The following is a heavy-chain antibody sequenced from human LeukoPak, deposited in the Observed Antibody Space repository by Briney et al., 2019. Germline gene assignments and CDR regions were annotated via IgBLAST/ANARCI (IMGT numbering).Heavy chain of an antibody. CDR3: VREDTPATANY. Sequence: GGSLRLSCAASGFNFANHAMSWVRQTPGKGLEWVSAISGGGDITYYADSVKGRFTISRDNSKDTLFLQMHSLRPGDTAVYYCVREDTPATANYWGQGTLVTTSS. D-gene: IGHD2-21*02. V-gene: IGHV3-23*01. J-gene: IGHJ4*02. CDR2: ISGGGDIT. CDR1: GFNFANHA.